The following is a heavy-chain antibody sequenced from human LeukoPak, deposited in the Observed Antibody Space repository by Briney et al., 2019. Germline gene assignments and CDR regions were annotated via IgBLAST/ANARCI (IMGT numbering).Heavy chain of an antibody. V-gene: IGHV3-73*01. J-gene: IGHJ5*02. D-gene: IGHD1-26*01. CDR2: MEKELNGYAT. Sequence: GRSLRLSCAASGFTFSDSSVHWVRQASGKGLEWIGLMEKELNGYATAYAASVRGRFTISRDDSQNTAYLQMDSLKTEDTALYYCTRDSGTYNWLDHWGQGTLVTVSS. CDR3: TRDSGTYNWLDH. CDR1: GFTFSDSS.